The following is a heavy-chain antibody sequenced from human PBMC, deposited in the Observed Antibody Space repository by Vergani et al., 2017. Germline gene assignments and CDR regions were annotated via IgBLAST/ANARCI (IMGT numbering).Heavy chain of an antibody. V-gene: IGHV1-46*01. CDR3: ARVGGYAVRPGYSSGWGYYYYGMDV. Sequence: QVQLVQSGAEVKKPGASVKVSCKASGYTFTSYYMHWVRQAPGQGLEWMGIINPSGGSTSYAQKFQGRVTMTRDTSTSTVYMELSSLRSEDTAVYYCARVGGYAVRPGYSSGWGYYYYGMDVWGQGTTVTVSS. D-gene: IGHD6-19*01. CDR2: INPSGGST. CDR1: GYTFTSYY. J-gene: IGHJ6*02.